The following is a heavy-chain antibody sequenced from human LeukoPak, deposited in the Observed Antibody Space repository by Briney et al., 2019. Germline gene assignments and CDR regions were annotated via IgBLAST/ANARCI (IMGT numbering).Heavy chain of an antibody. CDR2: ISYSGST. V-gene: IGHV4-39*07. D-gene: IGHD3-22*01. CDR1: GGPISSSTYY. Sequence: PSETLSLTCTVSGGPISSSTYYWGWIRQPPGKGLEWIGSISYSGSTYYNPSLKSRVTISVDTSKNRFSLRLSSVTAADTAVYYCARGIPDHYYRFTYWGQGTLVSVSS. CDR3: ARGIPDHYYRFTY. J-gene: IGHJ4*02.